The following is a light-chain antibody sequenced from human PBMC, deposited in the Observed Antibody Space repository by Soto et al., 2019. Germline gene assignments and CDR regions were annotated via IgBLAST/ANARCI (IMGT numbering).Light chain of an antibody. V-gene: IGKV3-15*01. CDR3: QQYSYRIS. CDR2: GAS. J-gene: IGKJ4*01. Sequence: EIVRRQSPATLSVSPGERATLSCRASQSVSSNLVWYQQKPGQAPRLLVYGASTRATGIPARFSGSGSGTEFALTISSLQSEDFAVYYCQQYSYRISFGGGTKVDIK. CDR1: QSVSSN.